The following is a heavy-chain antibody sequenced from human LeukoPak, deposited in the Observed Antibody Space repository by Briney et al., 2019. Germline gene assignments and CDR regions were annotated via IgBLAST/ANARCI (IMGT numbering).Heavy chain of an antibody. D-gene: IGHD1-26*01. J-gene: IGHJ4*02. CDR3: AKDSSGSLDYFDH. V-gene: IGHV3-9*01. CDR2: ISWNSGSR. CDR1: RFTFSNFA. Sequence: PGGSLRLSCAASRFTFSNFAMSWVRQAPGKGLEWVSGISWNSGSRGYADSVKGRFTISRGNAKNSLYLQMNSLRAEDTALYYCAKDSSGSLDYFDHWGQGTLVTVSS.